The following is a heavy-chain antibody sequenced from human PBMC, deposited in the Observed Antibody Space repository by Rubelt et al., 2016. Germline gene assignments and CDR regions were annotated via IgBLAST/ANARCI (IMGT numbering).Heavy chain of an antibody. CDR1: GFTFSSYG. CDR2: ISYDGSNK. J-gene: IGHJ4*02. D-gene: IGHD1-26*01. V-gene: IGHV3-30*18. CDR3: AKDLGASNYFDY. Sequence: GGGVAQPGGSLRLSCAASGFTFSSYGMHWVRQAPGKGLEWVAVISYDGSNKYYADSVKGRFTISRDNSKNTLYLQMNSLRAEDMAVYYCAKDLGASNYFDYWGQGTQVTVSS.